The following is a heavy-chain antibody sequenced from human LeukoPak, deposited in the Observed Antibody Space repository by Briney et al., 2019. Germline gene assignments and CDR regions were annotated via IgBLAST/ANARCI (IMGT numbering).Heavy chain of an antibody. CDR2: ISSSSSYI. J-gene: IGHJ4*02. V-gene: IGHV3-21*01. CDR1: GFTFSSYS. Sequence: GGSLRLSCAASGFTFSSYSMNWVRQAPGKGLEWVSSISSSSSYIYYADSVKGRFTISRDNAKNSLYLQMNSLRAEDTAVCYCASWEWFLSHYWGQGTLVTVSS. D-gene: IGHD3-3*01. CDR3: ASWEWFLSHY.